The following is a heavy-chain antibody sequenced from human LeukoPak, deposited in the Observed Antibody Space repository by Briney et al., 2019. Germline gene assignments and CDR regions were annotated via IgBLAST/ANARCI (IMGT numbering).Heavy chain of an antibody. CDR2: ISNSSSTI. CDR3: ARHYSSSSGRHAFDI. Sequence: GGSLRLSCAASGFNFSTFTMIWVRQAPGKGLEWISYISNSSSTIYYADSVKGRFTISRDNAKNSLYLQMNSLRAEDTAVYYCARHYSSSSGRHAFDIWGQGTLVTVSS. V-gene: IGHV3-48*01. D-gene: IGHD6-13*01. CDR1: GFNFSTFT. J-gene: IGHJ3*02.